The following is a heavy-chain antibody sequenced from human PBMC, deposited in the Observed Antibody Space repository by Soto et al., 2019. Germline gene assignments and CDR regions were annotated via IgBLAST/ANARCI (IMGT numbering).Heavy chain of an antibody. CDR3: ARETLYYDSSGYYPDDAFDI. CDR1: GGTFSSYA. V-gene: IGHV1-69*13. D-gene: IGHD3-22*01. Sequence: ASVKVSCKASGGTFSSYAISWVRQAPGQGLEWMGGIIPIFGTANYAQKFQGRVTITADESTSTAYMELSSLRSEDTAVYYCARETLYYDSSGYYPDDAFDIWGQGTMVTVS. J-gene: IGHJ3*02. CDR2: IIPIFGTA.